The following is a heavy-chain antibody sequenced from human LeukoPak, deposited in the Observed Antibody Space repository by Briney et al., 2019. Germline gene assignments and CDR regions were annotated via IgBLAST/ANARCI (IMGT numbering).Heavy chain of an antibody. D-gene: IGHD3-10*01. Sequence: GGSLRLSCAASGFTFSSYAMGWVRQAPGKGLEWVSAISGSGGSTYYADSVKGRFTISRDNSKNTLYLQMSSLRAEDTAVYYCSYYYGSGSYPPFYYWGQGTLVTVSS. V-gene: IGHV3-23*01. CDR1: GFTFSSYA. J-gene: IGHJ4*02. CDR2: ISGSGGST. CDR3: SYYYGSGSYPPFYY.